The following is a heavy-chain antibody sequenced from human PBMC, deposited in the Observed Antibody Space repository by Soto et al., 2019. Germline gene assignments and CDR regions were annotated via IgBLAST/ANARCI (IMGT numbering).Heavy chain of an antibody. CDR3: ATTYYHGSGSYFSIPYVAFDI. Sequence: SVKVSCKASGGTFSSYAISWVRQAPGQGLEWMGGIIPIFGTANYAQKFQGRVTITADESTSTAYMELSSLRSEDTAVYYCATTYYHGSGSYFSIPYVAFDIWGQGTMVTVSS. CDR2: IIPIFGTA. J-gene: IGHJ3*02. V-gene: IGHV1-69*13. D-gene: IGHD3-10*01. CDR1: GGTFSSYA.